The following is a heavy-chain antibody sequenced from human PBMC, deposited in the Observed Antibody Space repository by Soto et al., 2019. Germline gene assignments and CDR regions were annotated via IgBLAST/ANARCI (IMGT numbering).Heavy chain of an antibody. V-gene: IGHV3-30-3*01. CDR1: GFTFSSYA. D-gene: IGHD1-1*01. CDR3: ARASGYHSYYYYGMDV. J-gene: IGHJ6*02. CDR2: ISYDGSNK. Sequence: QVQLVESGGGVVQPGRSLRLSCAASGFTFSSYAMHWVRQAPGKGLEWVAVISYDGSNKYYADSVKGRFTISRDNSKNTLYLKMNSLRAEDTAVYYCARASGYHSYYYYGMDVWGQGTTVTVSS.